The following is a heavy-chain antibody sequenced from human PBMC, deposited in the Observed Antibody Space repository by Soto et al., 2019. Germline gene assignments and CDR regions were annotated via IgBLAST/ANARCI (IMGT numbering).Heavy chain of an antibody. Sequence: ASVKVSCKASGYTFTSYGISWVRQAPGQGLEWMGWISAYNGNTNYAQKLQGRVTMTTDTSTSTAYMELRSLRSDDTAVYYCARDWYYYDSSGPPSDYWGQRTLVTVSS. J-gene: IGHJ4*02. V-gene: IGHV1-18*01. D-gene: IGHD3-22*01. CDR3: ARDWYYYDSSGPPSDY. CDR2: ISAYNGNT. CDR1: GYTFTSYG.